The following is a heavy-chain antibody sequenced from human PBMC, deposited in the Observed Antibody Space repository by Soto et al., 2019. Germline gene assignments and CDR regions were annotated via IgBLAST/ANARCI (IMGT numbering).Heavy chain of an antibody. D-gene: IGHD3-3*01. V-gene: IGHV5-51*01. CDR2: IYPGDSDT. CDR3: AKSTIFGPILGYMVV. CDR1: GYSFTSYW. Sequence: GESLKISCKGSGYSFTSYWIGWVRQMPGKGLEWMGIIYPGDSDTRYSPSFQGQVTISADNSKNTLYLQMNSLKVEDSAVYYCAKSTIFGPILGYMVVWGQGTTVTVSS. J-gene: IGHJ6*02.